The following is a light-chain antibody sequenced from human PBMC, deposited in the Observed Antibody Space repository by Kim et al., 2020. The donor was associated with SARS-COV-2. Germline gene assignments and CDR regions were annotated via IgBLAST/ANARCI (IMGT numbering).Light chain of an antibody. V-gene: IGLV2-11*01. CDR1: SGDVGSYNF. CDR3: CSYAGSYTLV. J-gene: IGLJ3*02. CDR2: GVS. Sequence: GQSVTISCTGTSGDVGSYNFVSWYQQHPGRAPKLMIYGVSKRPSGVPDRFSGSKSGNTASLTISGLQAEDEADYYCCSYAGSYTLVFGGGTKLTVL.